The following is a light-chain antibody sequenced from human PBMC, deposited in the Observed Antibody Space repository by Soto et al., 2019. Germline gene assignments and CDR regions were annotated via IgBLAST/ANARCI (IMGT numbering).Light chain of an antibody. V-gene: IGLV2-14*03. Sequence: QSALTQPASVSGSPGQSISISCTGTSSDVGGFNYVSWYQQHPGKVPKLMIYEVSTRPSGISDRFSGSKSGNTASLTISGLQAEDEADYYCCSYTPTSTFVFGGGTKLTVL. CDR2: EVS. CDR3: CSYTPTSTFV. J-gene: IGLJ2*01. CDR1: SSDVGGFNY.